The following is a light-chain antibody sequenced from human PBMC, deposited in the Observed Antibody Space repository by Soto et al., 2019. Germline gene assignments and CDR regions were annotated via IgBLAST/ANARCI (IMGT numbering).Light chain of an antibody. J-gene: IGLJ1*01. Sequence: QSALTQPASVSGSPGQSITISCTGTSSDVGGYNYVSWYQQHPGKAPKLMIYDVSNRPSGVSNRFSGSKSGNTASLTISGLQAEDEADYYCCSYAGRYTFIFGTGTKVTVL. CDR1: SSDVGGYNY. CDR2: DVS. V-gene: IGLV2-14*01. CDR3: CSYAGRYTFI.